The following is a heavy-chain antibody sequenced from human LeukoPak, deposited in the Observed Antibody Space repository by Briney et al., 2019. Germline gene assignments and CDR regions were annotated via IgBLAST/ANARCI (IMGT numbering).Heavy chain of an antibody. D-gene: IGHD4-11*01. CDR2: ISGGGGTT. CDR1: GGTVSGYG. CDR3: ARGYSNPPLEY. Sequence: PGGSLRLSCAASGGTVSGYGMNWVRQAPGKGLEWVSSISGGGGTTHYADSLKGRFTMSRDNAKNSLYLQMNSLRAEDTAVYYCARGYSNPPLEYWGQGTLVTVSS. V-gene: IGHV3-48*01. J-gene: IGHJ4*02.